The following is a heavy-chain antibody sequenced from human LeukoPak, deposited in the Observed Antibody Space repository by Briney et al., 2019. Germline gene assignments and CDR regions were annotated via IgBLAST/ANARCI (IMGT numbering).Heavy chain of an antibody. D-gene: IGHD3-22*01. CDR3: ARSRSLAPYYYDSSGYYGFNAFDI. V-gene: IGHV1-18*01. CDR1: GYTFTSYG. J-gene: IGHJ3*02. CDR2: ISAYNGNT. Sequence: ASVKVSCKASGYTFTSYGISWVRQAPGQGLEWMGWISAYNGNTNYAQKLQGRVTMTTDTSTSTAYMELSSLRSEDTAVYYCARSRSLAPYYYDSSGYYGFNAFDIWGQGTMVTVSS.